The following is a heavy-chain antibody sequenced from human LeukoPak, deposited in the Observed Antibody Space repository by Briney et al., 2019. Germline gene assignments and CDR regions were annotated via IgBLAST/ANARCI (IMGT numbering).Heavy chain of an antibody. D-gene: IGHD4-23*01. CDR3: ARLEDYGGNPGDY. Sequence: PGGSLRLSCAASGFTFSSYSMNWVRQAPGKGLEWVSYISSSSSTTYYADSVKGRFTISRDNAKNSLYLQMNSLRAEDTAVYYCARLEDYGGNPGDYWGQGTLVTVSS. CDR2: ISSSSSTT. J-gene: IGHJ4*02. V-gene: IGHV3-48*01. CDR1: GFTFSSYS.